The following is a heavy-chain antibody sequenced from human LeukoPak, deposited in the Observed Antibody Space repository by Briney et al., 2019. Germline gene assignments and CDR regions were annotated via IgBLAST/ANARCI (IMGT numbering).Heavy chain of an antibody. D-gene: IGHD2-2*01. CDR1: GYTFTSCD. J-gene: IGHJ6*02. V-gene: IGHV1-8*01. Sequence: EASVKVSCKASGYTFTSCDINWVRQATGQGLEWMGWMNPNSGNTGYAQKFQGRVTMTRNTSISTAYMELSSLRSEDTAVYYCASADIVVVPAAIDYYYYGMDVWGQGTTVTVSS. CDR3: ASADIVVVPAAIDYYYYGMDV. CDR2: MNPNSGNT.